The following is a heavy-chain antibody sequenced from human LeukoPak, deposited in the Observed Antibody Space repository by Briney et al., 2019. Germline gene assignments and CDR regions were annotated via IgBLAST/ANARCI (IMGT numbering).Heavy chain of an antibody. D-gene: IGHD6-13*01. CDR3: AKDEGQLAPARKAGAFDI. CDR2: ISGSGGST. J-gene: IGHJ3*02. Sequence: GGSLRLSCAASGFTFSRNAMSWVRQAPGKGLEWVSVISGSGGSTYYADSVKGRFTISRDNSKNTLYLQMNSLRAEDTAVYYCAKDEGQLAPARKAGAFDIWGQGTMVTVSS. V-gene: IGHV3-23*01. CDR1: GFTFSRNA.